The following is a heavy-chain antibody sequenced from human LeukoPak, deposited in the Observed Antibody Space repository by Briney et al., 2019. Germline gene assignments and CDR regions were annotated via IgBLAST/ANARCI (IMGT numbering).Heavy chain of an antibody. V-gene: IGHV1-2*02. CDR1: GYTFTGYY. CDR2: INPNSGGT. D-gene: IGHD3/OR15-3a*01. CDR3: ARDLSQDWLAPREGMDV. J-gene: IGHJ6*02. Sequence: GASVKVSCKASGYTFTGYYMHWVRQAPGQGLEWMGWINPNSGGTNYAQKFQGRVTMTRDTSISTAYMELSRLRSDDTAVYYCARDLSQDWLAPREGMDVWGQGTTVTVSS.